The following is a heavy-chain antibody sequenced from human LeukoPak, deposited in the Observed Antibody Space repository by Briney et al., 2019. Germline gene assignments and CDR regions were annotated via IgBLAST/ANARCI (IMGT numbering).Heavy chain of an antibody. V-gene: IGHV3-30*02. D-gene: IGHD6-13*01. Sequence: GGSLRLSCAASGFTFSSYGMHWVRQAPGKGLGWVAFIRYDGSNKYYADSVKGRFTISRDNSKNTLYLQMNSLRAEDTAVYYCARDLNVYSSSSTYYFDYWGQGTLVTVSS. CDR2: IRYDGSNK. CDR3: ARDLNVYSSSSTYYFDY. CDR1: GFTFSSYG. J-gene: IGHJ4*02.